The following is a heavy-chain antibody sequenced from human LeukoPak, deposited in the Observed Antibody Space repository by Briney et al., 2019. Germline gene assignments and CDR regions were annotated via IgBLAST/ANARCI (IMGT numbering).Heavy chain of an antibody. D-gene: IGHD1-14*01. J-gene: IGHJ3*02. CDR2: INHSGST. CDR1: GGSFSGYY. CDR3: ARPRILASFDAFDI. Sequence: SETLSLTCAVYGGSFSGYYWSWIRQPPGKGLEWIGEINHSGSTNYNPSLKSRVTISVDTSKNQFSLKLSSVTAADTAVYYCARPRILASFDAFDIWGQGTMVTVSS. V-gene: IGHV4-34*01.